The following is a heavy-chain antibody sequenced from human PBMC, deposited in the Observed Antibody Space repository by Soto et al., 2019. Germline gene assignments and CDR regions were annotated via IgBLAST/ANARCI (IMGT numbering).Heavy chain of an antibody. Sequence: SDTLSLTCPVSCGSIRSSSYYWGWIRQPPGKGLEGIGSIYYSGSTYYKPSLKSRVTISVDTSKNQFSLKLSSVTAADTAVYYCARVGTRDYWGQGTRVTVS. CDR3: ARVGTRDY. CDR1: CGSIRSSSYY. J-gene: IGHJ4*02. D-gene: IGHD1-26*01. V-gene: IGHV4-39*01. CDR2: IYYSGST.